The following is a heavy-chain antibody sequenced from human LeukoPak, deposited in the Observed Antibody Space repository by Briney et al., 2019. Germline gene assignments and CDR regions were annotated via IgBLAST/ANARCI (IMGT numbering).Heavy chain of an antibody. Sequence: GGSLRLSCAASGFTFSSYGMHWVRQAPGKGLEWVAVIWYGGSNKYYADSVKGRFTISRDNSKNTLYLQMNSLRAEDTAVYYCAGDPAALDYWGQGTLVTVSS. V-gene: IGHV3-33*08. CDR1: GFTFSSYG. CDR2: IWYGGSNK. J-gene: IGHJ4*02. D-gene: IGHD2-2*01. CDR3: AGDPAALDY.